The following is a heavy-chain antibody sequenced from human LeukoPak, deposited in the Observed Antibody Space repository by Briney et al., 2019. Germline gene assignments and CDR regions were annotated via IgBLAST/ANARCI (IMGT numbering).Heavy chain of an antibody. Sequence: ASVKVSCKASGHTFTSYYMHWVRQAPGQGLEWMGIINPSGGSTSYAQKFQGRVTMTRDTSTSTVYMELSSLRSEDTAVYYCARDLLTTVTPGDIWGQGTMVTVSS. CDR1: GHTFTSYY. D-gene: IGHD4-11*01. V-gene: IGHV1-46*01. J-gene: IGHJ3*02. CDR2: INPSGGST. CDR3: ARDLLTTVTPGDI.